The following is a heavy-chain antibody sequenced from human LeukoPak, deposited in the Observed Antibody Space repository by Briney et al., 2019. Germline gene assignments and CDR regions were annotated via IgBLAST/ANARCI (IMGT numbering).Heavy chain of an antibody. D-gene: IGHD6-13*01. CDR2: IYTSGST. V-gene: IGHV4-4*07. J-gene: IGHJ4*02. CDR3: ARGGIAAAGTDYFDY. Sequence: TSETLSLTCTVSGGSISSCYWSWIRQPAGKGLEWIGRIYTSGSTNYNPSLKSRVTISVDTSKNQFSLKLTSVTAADTAVYYCARGGIAAAGTDYFDYWGQGTLVTVSS. CDR1: GGSISSCY.